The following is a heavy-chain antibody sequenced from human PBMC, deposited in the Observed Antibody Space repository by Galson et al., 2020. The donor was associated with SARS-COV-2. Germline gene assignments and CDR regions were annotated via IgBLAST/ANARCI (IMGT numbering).Heavy chain of an antibody. Sequence: SETLSLTCTVSGGSITSDDSYWSWLRPDTEKGLGWNGYIFYSGFTYYNPSLRSRVTMSLDTSKNQFSLKLNSATAADTAVYYCASGLGGDYWCHGTTVTGSS. V-gene: IGHV4-31*03. CDR3: ASGLGGDY. J-gene: IGHJ4*01. D-gene: IGHD1-26*01. CDR2: IFYSGFT. CDR1: GGSITSDDSY.